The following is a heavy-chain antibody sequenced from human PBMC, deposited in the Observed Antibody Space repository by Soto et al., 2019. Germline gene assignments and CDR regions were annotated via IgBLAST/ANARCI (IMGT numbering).Heavy chain of an antibody. J-gene: IGHJ5*02. D-gene: IGHD6-13*01. Sequence: ASVKVSCKAPGYTFTGYYMRWVRQAPGQGLEWMGWINPNSGGTNYAQKFQGRVTMTRDTSISAAYMELSRLRSDDTAVYYCARDRAGIAAAGRRGNWFDPWGQGTLVTVSS. CDR3: ARDRAGIAAAGRRGNWFDP. V-gene: IGHV1-2*02. CDR1: GYTFTGYY. CDR2: INPNSGGT.